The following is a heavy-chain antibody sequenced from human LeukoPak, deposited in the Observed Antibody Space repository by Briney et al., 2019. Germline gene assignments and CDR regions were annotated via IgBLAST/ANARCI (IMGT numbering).Heavy chain of an antibody. CDR2: IYYSGST. Sequence: SGTLSLTCTVSGGSLSSRDHFWAWIRQPPGKGLEWIASIYYSGSTYYNPSLKSRVTISVDTSRNQFSLKLSSVTAADTAVYYCARHKYSSGWPPEGAFDIWGQGTMVTVSS. CDR1: GGSLSSRDHF. CDR3: ARHKYSSGWPPEGAFDI. D-gene: IGHD6-19*01. J-gene: IGHJ3*02. V-gene: IGHV4-39*01.